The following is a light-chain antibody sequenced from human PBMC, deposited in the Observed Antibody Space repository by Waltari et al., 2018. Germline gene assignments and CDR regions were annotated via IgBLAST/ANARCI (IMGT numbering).Light chain of an antibody. V-gene: IGLV1-40*01. CDR2: GNN. CDR1: SSNLRAGFA. J-gene: IGLJ3*02. Sequence: QSVLTQPPSVSGAPGQRVTISCTGSSSNLRAGFAVHWYQQLPGTAPKLLSYGNNNRPSGVPDRFSGSKSGTSASLAITGLQAEDEADYYCQSYGSDWVFGGGTKLTVL. CDR3: QSYGSDWV.